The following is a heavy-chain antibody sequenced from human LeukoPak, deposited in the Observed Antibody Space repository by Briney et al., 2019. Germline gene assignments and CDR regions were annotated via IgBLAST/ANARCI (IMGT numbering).Heavy chain of an antibody. Sequence: GGSLRLSCAASGFTFSNAWMSWVRQAPGKGLEWVGRIKSKTDGGTTDYAAPVKGRFTISRDDSKNTLYLQMNSLKTEDTAVYYCTTESSGSYSLGWFDPWGQGTLVTVSS. CDR1: GFTFSNAW. D-gene: IGHD1-26*01. J-gene: IGHJ5*02. CDR3: TTESSGSYSLGWFDP. CDR2: IKSKTDGGTT. V-gene: IGHV3-15*01.